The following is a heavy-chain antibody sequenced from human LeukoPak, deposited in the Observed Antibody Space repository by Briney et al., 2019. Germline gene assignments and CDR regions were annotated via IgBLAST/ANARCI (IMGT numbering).Heavy chain of an antibody. CDR2: ISWNSGSI. CDR3: ARGLPNYYGMDV. CDR1: GFTFDDYA. J-gene: IGHJ6*02. Sequence: GGSLRLSCAASGFTFDDYAMHWVRQAPGKGLEWVSGISWNSGSIGYADSVKGRFTISRDNAKNSLYLQMNSLRAEDTALYYCARGLPNYYGMDVWGQGTTVTVSS. V-gene: IGHV3-9*01.